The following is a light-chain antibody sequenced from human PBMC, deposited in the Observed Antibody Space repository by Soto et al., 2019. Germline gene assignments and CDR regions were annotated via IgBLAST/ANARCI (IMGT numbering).Light chain of an antibody. CDR1: SSDVGGYNY. V-gene: IGLV2-14*01. CDR2: EVS. CDR3: SSSTGRSTYV. Sequence: QSVLTQPASVSGSPGQSITISCTGTSSDVGGYNYVSWDQQHPGKTPKLLIFEVSNRPSGVSNRFSGSKSGNTASLTISGRQAEDEADYYCSSSTGRSTYVFGTGTKVTAL. J-gene: IGLJ1*01.